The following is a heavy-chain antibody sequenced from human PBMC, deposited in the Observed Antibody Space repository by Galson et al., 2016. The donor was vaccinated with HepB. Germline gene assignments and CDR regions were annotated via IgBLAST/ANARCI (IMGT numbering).Heavy chain of an antibody. D-gene: IGHD6-13*01. V-gene: IGHV5-10-1*01. CDR3: AREYSSNWYFDY. CDR2: IDPSDSYT. Sequence: QSGAEVKKPGESLRISCKGSGYSFTSYRISWVRQMPGKGLEWMGRIDPSDSYTIYSPSFQGLLTIPVDKSISTAYLQWTLRASDTAMYYCAREYSSNWYFDYWGQGTLVAVSS. J-gene: IGHJ4*02. CDR1: GYSFTSYR.